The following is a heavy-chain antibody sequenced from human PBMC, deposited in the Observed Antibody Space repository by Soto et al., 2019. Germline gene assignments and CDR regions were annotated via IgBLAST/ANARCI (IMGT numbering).Heavy chain of an antibody. D-gene: IGHD3-9*01. CDR2: IYHSGST. CDR1: GGSISSGGYS. V-gene: IGHV4-30-2*01. Sequence: TSETLSLTCAVSGGSISSGGYSWSWIRQPPGKGLEWIGYIYHSGSTYYNPSLKSRVTISVDRSKNQFSLKLSSVTAADTAVYYCAREENDILTGYSGIDPWGQGTLVTVSS. CDR3: AREENDILTGYSGIDP. J-gene: IGHJ5*02.